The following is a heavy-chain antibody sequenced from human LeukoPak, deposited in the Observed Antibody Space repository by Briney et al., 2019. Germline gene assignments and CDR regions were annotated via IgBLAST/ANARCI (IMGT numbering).Heavy chain of an antibody. CDR2: ISKSNSYI. Sequence: PGGSLRLSCAASGFTFRSYSMSWVRQAPGKGLEWVSSISKSNSYIYYADSVKGRFTISRDNAKNSLSLQMNSLRAEDTAVYYCARHAVTYYYYYMDVWGKGTTVTVSS. D-gene: IGHD4-17*01. CDR1: GFTFRSYS. V-gene: IGHV3-21*01. J-gene: IGHJ6*03. CDR3: ARHAVTYYYYYMDV.